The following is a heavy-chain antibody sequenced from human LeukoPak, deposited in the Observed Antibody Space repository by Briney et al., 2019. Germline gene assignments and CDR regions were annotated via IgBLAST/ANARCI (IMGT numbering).Heavy chain of an antibody. CDR1: GGSISSYY. Sequence: SETLSLTCTVSGGSISSYYWSWIRQPAGKGLEWIGRIYTSGSTNYNPSLKSRVTMSVDTSKNQFSLKLSSVTAADTAVYYCARGRRKVGATYTDYSFYYSRDVWGKGPTAPVPS. D-gene: IGHD1-26*01. CDR3: ARGRRKVGATYTDYSFYYSRDV. V-gene: IGHV4-4*07. CDR2: IYTSGST. J-gene: IGHJ6*03.